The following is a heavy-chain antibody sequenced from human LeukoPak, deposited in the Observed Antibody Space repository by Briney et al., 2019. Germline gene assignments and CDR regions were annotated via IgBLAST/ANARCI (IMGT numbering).Heavy chain of an antibody. CDR3: AKSRASSGVAPAGYDY. J-gene: IGHJ4*02. CDR1: GFTFSSYS. V-gene: IGHV3-23*01. D-gene: IGHD6-13*01. CDR2: ISGSGGST. Sequence: GGSLRLSCAASGFTFSSYSMTWVRQAPGQGLEWVSSISGSGGSTYHADSAKGRFTISRDISRNTLYLQMNSLRAEDTAAYYCAKSRASSGVAPAGYDYWGQGTLVTVSS.